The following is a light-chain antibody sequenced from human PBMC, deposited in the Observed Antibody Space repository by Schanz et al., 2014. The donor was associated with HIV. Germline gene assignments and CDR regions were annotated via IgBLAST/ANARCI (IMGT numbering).Light chain of an antibody. CDR1: QSVKSNF. V-gene: IGKV3-20*01. CDR3: QQYYASPRT. CDR2: GSS. Sequence: EIVLTQSPGTLSLSPGERGTLSCRASQSVKSNFIGWYQQKPGQAPRLLIYGSSKRATGIPDRFSGSGSGTEFTLTISCLQSEDFATYSCQQYYASPRTFGQGTKVEV. J-gene: IGKJ1*01.